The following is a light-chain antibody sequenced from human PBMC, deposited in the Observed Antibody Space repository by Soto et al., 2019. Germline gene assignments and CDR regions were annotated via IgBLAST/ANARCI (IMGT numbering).Light chain of an antibody. V-gene: IGKV3-20*01. Sequence: EIVLTQSPGTVSLSPGESATLSYRASQSISRSDLAWYQHRPGQSPRLLIYATSSRATGIPDRFTGGGAGTGFTLTISRLEPEDSAVYYCQQYGSSPTFGGGTKVEIK. J-gene: IGKJ4*01. CDR3: QQYGSSPT. CDR2: ATS. CDR1: QSISRSD.